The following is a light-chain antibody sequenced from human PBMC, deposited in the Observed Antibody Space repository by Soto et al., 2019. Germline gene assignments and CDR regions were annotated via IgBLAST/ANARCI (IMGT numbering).Light chain of an antibody. V-gene: IGLV1-40*01. CDR1: SSNIGAGYD. CDR3: QSYDSTLSARYV. CDR2: GNI. Sequence: QSVLTQPPSVSGAPGQRVTISFTGSSSNIGAGYDVHWYQQRPGTAPKLLIFGNINRPSGVPDRFSGSKSGTSASLAITGLQAEDEGDYSCQSYDSTLSARYVFGPGTKVTVL. J-gene: IGLJ1*01.